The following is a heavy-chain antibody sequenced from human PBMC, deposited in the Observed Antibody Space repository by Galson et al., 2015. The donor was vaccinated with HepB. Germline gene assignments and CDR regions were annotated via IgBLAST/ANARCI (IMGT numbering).Heavy chain of an antibody. CDR2: ISGSGGST. D-gene: IGHD3-22*01. CDR1: GFTFSDHA. CDR3: AKDWVPYYDNSGYTGAFDI. V-gene: IGHV3-23*01. J-gene: IGHJ3*02. Sequence: SLRLSCAASGFTFSDHAMSWVRQAPGRGLEWVSAISGSGGSTYFADSVKGRFTISRDNSKNTLHLQMSSLRAEDTAIYYCAKDWVPYYDNSGYTGAFDIWGQGTMVTVSS.